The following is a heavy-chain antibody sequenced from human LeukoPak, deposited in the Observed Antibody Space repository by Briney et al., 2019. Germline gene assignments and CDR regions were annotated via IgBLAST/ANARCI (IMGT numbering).Heavy chain of an antibody. J-gene: IGHJ4*02. D-gene: IGHD3-22*01. V-gene: IGHV3-30*04. CDR3: ARGGGIVVVTNVNY. CDR2: TSHDGSNK. CDR1: GFTFSTYS. Sequence: GGSLRLSCAASGFTFSTYSMHWARQAPGKGLEWVAATSHDGSNKNYADSVKGRFTISRDNSKNTLYLQMNSLRAEDTAVYYCARGGGIVVVTNVNYWGQGTLVTVSS.